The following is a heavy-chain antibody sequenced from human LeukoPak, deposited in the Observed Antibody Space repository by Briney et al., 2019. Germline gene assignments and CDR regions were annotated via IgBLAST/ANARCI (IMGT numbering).Heavy chain of an antibody. Sequence: PSETLSLTCTVSGYSISNGHYWGWIRQPPGKGLEWIGSISHTGSSYYNPSLKRRVTISVDTSKNQFSLRLSSVTAADTAVYYCARVYTGSSWDYYYYMDVWGKGTTVTVSS. V-gene: IGHV4-38-2*02. J-gene: IGHJ6*03. CDR1: GYSISNGHY. D-gene: IGHD6-13*01. CDR2: ISHTGSS. CDR3: ARVYTGSSWDYYYYMDV.